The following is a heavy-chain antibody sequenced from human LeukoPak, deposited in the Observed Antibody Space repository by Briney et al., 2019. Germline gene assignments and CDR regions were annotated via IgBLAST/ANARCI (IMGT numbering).Heavy chain of an antibody. CDR2: IYYSGST. CDR3: VRVGVVRGVISHFDY. V-gene: IGHV4-30-4*01. D-gene: IGHD3-10*01. CDR1: GGSISNGDYY. J-gene: IGHJ4*02. Sequence: PSETLSLTCIVSGGSISNGDYYWSWIRQPPGKGLAWIGYIYYSGSTYYNPSLKSGVTISVDTSKNQFSLKLSSVTAADTAVYYCVRVGVVRGVISHFDYWGQGTLVTVSS.